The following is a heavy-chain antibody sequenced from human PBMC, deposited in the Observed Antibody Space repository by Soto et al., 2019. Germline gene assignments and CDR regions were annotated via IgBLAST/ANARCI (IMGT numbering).Heavy chain of an antibody. CDR3: ARVTLRYTSSWNFDY. D-gene: IGHD6-13*01. V-gene: IGHV1-3*01. Sequence: ASVKVSCKASGYTFTSYAMHWVRQAPGQRLEWMGWLNVGSGNTKYSQKFQGRVTITSDTSASTAYMELSSLRSEDTAVYYCARVTLRYTSSWNFDYWGQGTLVTVSS. CDR2: LNVGSGNT. J-gene: IGHJ4*02. CDR1: GYTFTSYA.